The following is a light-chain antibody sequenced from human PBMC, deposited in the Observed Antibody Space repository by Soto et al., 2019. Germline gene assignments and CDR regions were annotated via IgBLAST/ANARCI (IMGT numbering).Light chain of an antibody. Sequence: DIQMTQSPSTLSASVGDRVTITCRASQSIGGWLAWYQQRPGKAPRLLIYDASSVGSGVPSRFSGSRSGTKFTLAISSLQPEDFATYYCQHYHSYPYTFGQGTKLEIK. J-gene: IGKJ2*01. V-gene: IGKV1-5*01. CDR2: DAS. CDR1: QSIGGW. CDR3: QHYHSYPYT.